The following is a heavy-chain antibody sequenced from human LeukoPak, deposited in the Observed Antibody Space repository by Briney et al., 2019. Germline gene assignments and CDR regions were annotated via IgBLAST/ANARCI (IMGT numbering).Heavy chain of an antibody. V-gene: IGHV1-2*02. CDR1: GYTFTGYY. D-gene: IGHD6-19*01. J-gene: IGHJ3*02. Sequence: ASVKVSCKASGYTFTGYYMHWVRQAPGQGLEWMGWINPNSGGTNYAQKFQGRVTMTRDTSISTAYMELSRLRSDDTAVYYCARPGTPQRQWLVFDIWGQGTMVTVSS. CDR2: INPNSGGT. CDR3: ARPGTPQRQWLVFDI.